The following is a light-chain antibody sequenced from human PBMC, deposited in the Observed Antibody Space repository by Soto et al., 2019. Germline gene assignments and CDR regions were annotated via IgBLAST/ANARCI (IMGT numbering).Light chain of an antibody. CDR1: SSDVGGYNY. Sequence: QSALTQPPSASGSPGQSVAISCTGTSSDVGGYNYVSWYQQHPGKAPKLMIYEVNKRPSGVPDRFSGSKSGNTASLTISGLQAEDEADYNCSSYTGSNIVFGGGTKLTVL. V-gene: IGLV2-8*01. CDR3: SSYTGSNIV. J-gene: IGLJ3*02. CDR2: EVN.